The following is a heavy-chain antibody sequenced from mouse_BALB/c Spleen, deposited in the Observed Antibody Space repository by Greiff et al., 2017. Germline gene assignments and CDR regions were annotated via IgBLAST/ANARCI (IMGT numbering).Heavy chain of an antibody. D-gene: IGHD1-2*01. CDR3: ARSFLVPMDY. J-gene: IGHJ4*01. V-gene: IGHV7-3*02. CDR2: IRHKANGYTT. Sequence: EVKVVESGGGLVQPGGSLRLSCATSGFTFTDYYMSWVRQPPGKALEWLGFIRHKANGYTTEYSASVKGRFTISRDNSQSILYLQMNTLRAEDSATYYCARSFLVPMDYWGQGTSVTVSS. CDR1: GFTFTDYY.